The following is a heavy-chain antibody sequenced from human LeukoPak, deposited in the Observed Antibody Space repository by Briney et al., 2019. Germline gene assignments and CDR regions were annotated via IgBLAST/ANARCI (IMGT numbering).Heavy chain of an antibody. CDR3: ASGYYDFWSGYSYYFDY. CDR1: GGSISSGGYS. CDR2: IYHSGST. J-gene: IGHJ4*02. D-gene: IGHD3-3*01. V-gene: IGHV4-30-2*05. Sequence: SETLSLTCAVSGGSISSGGYSWSWIRQPPGKGLEWIGYIYHSGSTYYNPSLKSRVTISVDTSKNQFSLKLSSMTAADTAVYYCASGYYDFWSGYSYYFDYWGQGTLVTVSS.